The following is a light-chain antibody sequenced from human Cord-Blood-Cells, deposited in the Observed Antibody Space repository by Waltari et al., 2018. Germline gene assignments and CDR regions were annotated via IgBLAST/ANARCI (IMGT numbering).Light chain of an antibody. Sequence: DTQLTQSPSFLSASVGDRVTITCRDSQGISSYLAWYQQKPGKAPKLLIYAASTLQSGVPSRFSGSGSGTEFTLTISSLQPEDFATYYCQQLNSYPYTFGQGTKLEIK. CDR1: QGISSY. CDR3: QQLNSYPYT. V-gene: IGKV1-9*01. J-gene: IGKJ2*01. CDR2: AAS.